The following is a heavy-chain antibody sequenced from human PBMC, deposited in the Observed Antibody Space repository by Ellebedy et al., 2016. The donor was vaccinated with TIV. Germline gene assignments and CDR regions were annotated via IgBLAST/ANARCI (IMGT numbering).Heavy chain of an antibody. CDR1: GGSISSYY. V-gene: IGHV4-59*01. J-gene: IGHJ3*02. Sequence: SETLSLXXTVSGGSISSYYWSWIRQPPGKGLEWIGYIYYSGSTNYNPSLKSRVTISVDTSKNQFSLKLSSVTAADTAVYYCASSVVGAFDIWGQGTMVTVSS. CDR3: ASSVVGAFDI. D-gene: IGHD2-21*01. CDR2: IYYSGST.